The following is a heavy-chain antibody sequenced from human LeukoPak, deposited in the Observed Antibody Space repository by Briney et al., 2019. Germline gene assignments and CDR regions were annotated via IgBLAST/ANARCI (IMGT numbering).Heavy chain of an antibody. J-gene: IGHJ3*02. CDR2: IYHSGST. CDR1: GGSISSGAYY. CDR3: ARARDYYDSSGRRDAFDI. D-gene: IGHD3-22*01. Sequence: SETLSLTCTVSGGSISSGAYYWSWIRQHPGKGLEWIRYIYHSGSTYYNPPLKSRLTISVEMSKNQLSLKLSSVTAADTAVYYCARARDYYDSSGRRDAFDIWGQGTMVTVSS. V-gene: IGHV4-31*03.